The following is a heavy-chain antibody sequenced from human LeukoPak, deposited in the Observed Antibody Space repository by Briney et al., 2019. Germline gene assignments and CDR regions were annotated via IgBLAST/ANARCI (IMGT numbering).Heavy chain of an antibody. CDR3: AKGLGTGSVLARPLHY. J-gene: IGHJ4*02. Sequence: QPGRSLRLSCAASGFTFSSYGMHWVRQAPDKGLQWVAVISSDGYRTDYPDSVRGRFTISRDNFKNTVDLQMISMTAEDTAMYFCAKGLGTGSVLARPLHYWGQGTLVTVSS. V-gene: IGHV3-30*18. CDR1: GFTFSSYG. CDR2: ISSDGYRT. D-gene: IGHD3-10*01.